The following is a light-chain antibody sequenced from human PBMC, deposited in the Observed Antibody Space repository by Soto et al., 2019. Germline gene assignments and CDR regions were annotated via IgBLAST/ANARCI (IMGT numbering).Light chain of an antibody. CDR2: GAS. CDR1: QSVSSN. Sequence: EIVMTQSPATLSLSPGERATLSCRASQSVSSNLAWYQQKPGQAPRLLIYGASTRATGVPARFSGSGSGTEFTLTISTLQSEDFAVYYCQQCDNWPPRTFGGGTKVDSK. J-gene: IGKJ4*01. CDR3: QQCDNWPPRT. V-gene: IGKV3-15*01.